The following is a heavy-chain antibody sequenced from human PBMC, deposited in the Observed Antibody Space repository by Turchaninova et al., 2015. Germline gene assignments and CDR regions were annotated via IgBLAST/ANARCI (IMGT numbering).Heavy chain of an antibody. Sequence: KPGSSVKVSCKASGGTYGNFVNSGGRQGPGQGLEWIGAILPGSGSANYDQKFQGRVTIVADESTDTGYLQRNSLRSGDTAVYYCARGPSRSTYYYYWGQGTLVTVSS. CDR2: ILPGSGSA. V-gene: IGHV1-69*01. CDR3: ARGPSRSTYYYY. J-gene: IGHJ4*02. CDR1: GGTYGNFV. D-gene: IGHD3-10*01.